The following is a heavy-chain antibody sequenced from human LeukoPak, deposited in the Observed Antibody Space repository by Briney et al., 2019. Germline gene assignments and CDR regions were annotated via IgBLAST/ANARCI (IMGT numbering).Heavy chain of an antibody. J-gene: IGHJ5*02. CDR3: ARDMGGYYDIFEGA. CDR2: IYHSGST. V-gene: IGHV4-30-2*01. Sequence: PSETLSLTCTVSGGSISSGGYYWSWIRQPPGKGLEWIGYIYHSGSTHYNPSLKSRVTISVDRSKNQFSLKLSSVTAADTAVYYCARDMGGYYDIFEGAWGQGTLVTVSS. CDR1: GGSISSGGYY. D-gene: IGHD3-9*01.